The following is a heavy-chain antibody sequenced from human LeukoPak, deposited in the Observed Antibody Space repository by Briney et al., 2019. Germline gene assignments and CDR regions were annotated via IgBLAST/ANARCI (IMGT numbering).Heavy chain of an antibody. J-gene: IGHJ4*02. Sequence: SETLSLICTVSGYSISSGYYWGWIRPPPGKGLEWIGSIYHSGSTYHNPSLKSRVTISVDTSKNQFSLKLSSVTAADTAVYYCARGDYFSMGFDYWGQGTLVTVSS. D-gene: IGHD2/OR15-2a*01. CDR1: GYSISSGYY. CDR3: ARGDYFSMGFDY. V-gene: IGHV4-38-2*02. CDR2: IYHSGST.